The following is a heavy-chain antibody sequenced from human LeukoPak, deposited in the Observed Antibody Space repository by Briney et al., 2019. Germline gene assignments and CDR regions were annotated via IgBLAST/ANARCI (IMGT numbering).Heavy chain of an antibody. D-gene: IGHD3-22*01. Sequence: GKSLRLSCAASGFTFSGYPIHWVRQAPGKGLEWVAVISYDGSNKYYADSVKGRFTISRDNSKNTLYLQMNSLRAEDTAVYYCARVGNYYDSSGTYWGQGTLVTVSS. CDR3: ARVGNYYDSSGTY. V-gene: IGHV3-30-3*01. CDR2: ISYDGSNK. J-gene: IGHJ4*02. CDR1: GFTFSGYP.